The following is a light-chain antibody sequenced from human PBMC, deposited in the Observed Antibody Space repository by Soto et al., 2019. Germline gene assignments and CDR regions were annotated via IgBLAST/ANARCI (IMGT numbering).Light chain of an antibody. CDR1: QTISSRY. CDR3: LQHSGTSPKT. J-gene: IGKJ1*01. V-gene: IGKV3-20*01. CDR2: GAS. Sequence: IVMTPSPATLYVSTGARATLSRRARQTISSRYLTWYQQKPGQAPRLLIHGASTRAPGFPARFSGSGSGTDFTLNITRLEPEDSAVCYCLQHSGTSPKTFGQGTKVDI.